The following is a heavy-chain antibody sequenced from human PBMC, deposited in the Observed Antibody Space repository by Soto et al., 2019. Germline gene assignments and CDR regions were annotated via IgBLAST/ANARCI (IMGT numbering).Heavy chain of an antibody. CDR3: S. J-gene: IGHJ5*02. D-gene: IGHD3-10*01. CDR2: ISSSGST. Sequence: PSETLSLTCTVSGDSIGGVGYWSWIRQFPGRGLEWIGCISSSGSTYYNPALNNRISLSLDTSQNQFSLKLLSVYYCARELVFSSGQGTLVTVSS. CDR1: GDSIGGVGY. V-gene: IGHV4-31*03.